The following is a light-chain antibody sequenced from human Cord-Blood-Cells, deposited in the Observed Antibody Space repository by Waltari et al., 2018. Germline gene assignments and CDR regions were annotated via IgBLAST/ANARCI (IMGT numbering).Light chain of an antibody. J-gene: IGLJ3*02. V-gene: IGLV2-14*01. CDR1: RRDVGGYNY. CDR3: SSYTSSSTWV. Sequence: QSALTQPAPVSGSPGQSITISSTGTRRDVGGYNYVSWYQQHPGKAPKLIIYDVSNRPSGVSNRFSGSKSGNTASLTISGLQADDEADYYCSSYTSSSTWVFGGGTKLTVL. CDR2: DVS.